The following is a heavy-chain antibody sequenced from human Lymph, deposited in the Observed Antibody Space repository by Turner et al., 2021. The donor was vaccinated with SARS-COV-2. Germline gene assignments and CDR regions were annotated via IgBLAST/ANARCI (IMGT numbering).Heavy chain of an antibody. CDR3: ARYGSGGYFYYGLDV. CDR1: GVTFSTYA. V-gene: IGHV3-30*04. D-gene: IGHD3-10*01. Sequence: QVQLLESGGGGVQPGRSLRLSCAASGVTFSTYAIHWVRQAAGKGLEWVAVISYDGSNKYYADSVKGRFTISRDNSKNTLYLQMNSLRAEDTAVYYCARYGSGGYFYYGLDVWGQGTTVTVSS. J-gene: IGHJ6*02. CDR2: ISYDGSNK.